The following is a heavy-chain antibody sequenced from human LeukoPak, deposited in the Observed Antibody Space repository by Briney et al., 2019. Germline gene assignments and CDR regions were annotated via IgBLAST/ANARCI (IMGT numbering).Heavy chain of an antibody. CDR1: RFTFSIFA. V-gene: IGHV3-48*01. Sequence: GGSLRLSCAASRFTFSIFAMNWVRQAPGKGLEWLSYISSSSSTIYYADSVKGRFIISRDNSKNTLYLQMNSLRAEDTAVYYCARDKPGGSGSLDYWGQGTLVTVSS. D-gene: IGHD3-10*01. J-gene: IGHJ4*02. CDR2: ISSSSSTI. CDR3: ARDKPGGSGSLDY.